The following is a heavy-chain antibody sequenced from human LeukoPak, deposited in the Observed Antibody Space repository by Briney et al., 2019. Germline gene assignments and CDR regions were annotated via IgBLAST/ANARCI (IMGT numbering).Heavy chain of an antibody. J-gene: IGHJ2*01. CDR2: IYYSGST. CDR1: GGSISSSSYY. Sequence: SETLSLTCTVSGGSISSSSYYWGWIRQPPGKGLEWIGSIYYSGSTYYNPSLKSRVTISVDTSKNQFSLKLSSVTAADTAVYYCARVLFDYYCSSTSCPRYFDLWGRGTLVTVSS. V-gene: IGHV4-39*01. CDR3: ARVLFDYYCSSTSCPRYFDL. D-gene: IGHD2-2*01.